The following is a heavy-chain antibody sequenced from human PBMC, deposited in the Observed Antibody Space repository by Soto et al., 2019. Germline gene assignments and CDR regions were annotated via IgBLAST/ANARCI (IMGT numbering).Heavy chain of an antibody. Sequence: SVKVSCKASGGTFSSYAISWVRQAPGQGLEWMGGIIPIFGTANYAQKFQGRVTITADESTSTAYMELSSPRSEDTAVYYCARVKQGGIAVVGYYYYGMDVWGQGTTVTVSS. CDR1: GGTFSSYA. CDR3: ARVKQGGIAVVGYYYYGMDV. D-gene: IGHD6-19*01. V-gene: IGHV1-69*13. J-gene: IGHJ6*02. CDR2: IIPIFGTA.